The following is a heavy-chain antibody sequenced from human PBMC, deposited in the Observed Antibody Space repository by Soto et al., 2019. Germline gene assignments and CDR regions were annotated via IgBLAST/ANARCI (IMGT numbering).Heavy chain of an antibody. D-gene: IGHD3-22*01. Sequence: GGSLRLSCAASGFTFSSYAMNWVRQAPGKGLEWVSSISSSSSYIYYADSVKGRFTISRDNAKNSLYLQMNSLRAEDTAVYYCARGHYYDSSGYRFDPWGQGTLVTVSS. V-gene: IGHV3-21*01. CDR1: GFTFSSYA. J-gene: IGHJ5*02. CDR3: ARGHYYDSSGYRFDP. CDR2: ISSSSSYI.